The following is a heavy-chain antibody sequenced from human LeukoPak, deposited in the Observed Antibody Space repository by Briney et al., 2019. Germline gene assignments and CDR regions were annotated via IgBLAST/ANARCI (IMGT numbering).Heavy chain of an antibody. CDR3: EITGPPTYYYYYMDV. V-gene: IGHV4-4*07. CDR1: GDSIISYF. J-gene: IGHJ6*03. Sequence: SETLSLTCNVSGDSIISYFWSWIRQPAGKGLEWIGRIHTSGGANYNPSLKGRVTMSLDPSKNLFSLKVTSVTAAGTAVYSREITGPPTYYYYYMDVLGEGTTVTVSS. D-gene: IGHD2-8*02. CDR2: IHTSGGA.